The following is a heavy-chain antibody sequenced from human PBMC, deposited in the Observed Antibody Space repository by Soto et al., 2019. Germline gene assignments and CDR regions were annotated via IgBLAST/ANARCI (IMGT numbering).Heavy chain of an antibody. CDR1: GGSFSPYY. V-gene: IGHV4-34*01. CDR3: ARRDGDYLGVGYFDF. CDR2: INYSGIT. J-gene: IGHJ4*02. D-gene: IGHD4-17*01. Sequence: SETLSLTCAVYGGSFSPYYWSWIRQTPGKGLEWIAEINYSGITNFNPSHKSRVTMSVDTSKSQISMKLSSMTAADTAMYYCARRDGDYLGVGYFDFWGQGSMVT.